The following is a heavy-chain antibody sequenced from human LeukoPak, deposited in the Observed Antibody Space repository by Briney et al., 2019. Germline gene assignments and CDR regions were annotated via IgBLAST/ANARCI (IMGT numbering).Heavy chain of an antibody. CDR2: MNPNSGNT. CDR1: GGTFSSYA. V-gene: IGHV1-8*02. J-gene: IGHJ4*02. Sequence: ASVKVPCKASGGTFSSYAISWVRQAPGQGLEWMGWMNPNSGNTGYAQKFQGRVTMTRNTSISTAYMELSSLRSEDTAVYYCARGGYYYGSGKNYWGQGTLVTVSS. CDR3: ARGGYYYGSGKNY. D-gene: IGHD3-10*01.